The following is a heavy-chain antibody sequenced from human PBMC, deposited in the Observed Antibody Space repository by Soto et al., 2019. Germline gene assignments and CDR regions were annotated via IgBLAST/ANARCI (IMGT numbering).Heavy chain of an antibody. D-gene: IGHD4-17*01. CDR1: GGSFSGYY. CDR3: ARGRTYGGDDAFDI. CDR2: INHSGST. J-gene: IGHJ3*02. Sequence: LSLTCAVYGGSFSGYYWSWIRQPPGKGLEWIGEINHSGSTNYNPSLKSRVTISVDTSKNQFSLKLSSVTAADTAVYYCARGRTYGGDDAFDIWGQGTMVTVSS. V-gene: IGHV4-34*01.